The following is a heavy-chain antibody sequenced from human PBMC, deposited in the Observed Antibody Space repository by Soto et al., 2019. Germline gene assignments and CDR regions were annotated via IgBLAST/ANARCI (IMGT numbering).Heavy chain of an antibody. J-gene: IGHJ4*02. D-gene: IGHD3-22*01. CDR2: TYYRSKWYN. CDR3: ARFGHPYYYDSSGYPDY. CDR1: GDSVSSNSAA. V-gene: IGHV6-1*01. Sequence: PSQTLSLTCAISGDSVSSNSAAWKCIRQSPSRGLEWLGRTYYRSKWYNDYAVSVKSRITINPDTSKNQFSLQLNSVTPEDTAVYYCARFGHPYYYDSSGYPDYWGQGTLVTVSS.